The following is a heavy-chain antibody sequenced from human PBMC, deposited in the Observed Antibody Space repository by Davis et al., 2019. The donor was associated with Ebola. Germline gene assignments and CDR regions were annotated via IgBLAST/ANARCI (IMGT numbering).Heavy chain of an antibody. V-gene: IGHV3-74*01. J-gene: IGHJ1*01. CDR2: ISPDGSST. D-gene: IGHD2-15*01. CDR1: GFTFRSYW. Sequence: GESLKISCAASGFTFRSYWMSWVRQAPGKGLVWVSRISPDGSSTSYADSVKGRFTISRDNAKSTLYVQMNSLRAEDTAVFYCVRGGSATAYWGQGTPVTVSS. CDR3: VRGGSATAY.